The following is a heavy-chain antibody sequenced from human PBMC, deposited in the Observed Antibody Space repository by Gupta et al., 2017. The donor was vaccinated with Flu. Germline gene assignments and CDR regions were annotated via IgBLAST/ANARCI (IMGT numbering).Heavy chain of an antibody. CDR1: GFSFSSYD. D-gene: IGHD3-9*01. CDR2: IGRTGRTI. J-gene: IGHJ4*02. V-gene: IGHV3-48*03. Sequence: GFSFSSYDMTWVRQAPGKGLEWVSYIGRTGRTIYYSDSVKGRFTISRDNAKKSLYLQMNSLRGEDTALYYCVKGLGDNWGQGALVTVSS. CDR3: VKGLGDN.